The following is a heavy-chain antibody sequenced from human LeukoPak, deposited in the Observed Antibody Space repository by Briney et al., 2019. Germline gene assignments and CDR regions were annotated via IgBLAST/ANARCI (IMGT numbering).Heavy chain of an antibody. Sequence: SVKVSCKASGGTFSSYAISWVRQAPGQGLEWMGRIIPILGIANYAQKFQGRLTMTRDTSMSTAYMELNSLGSEDTAIYYCARGLGDYNTDWFPVSGYWGQGTPVTVSS. J-gene: IGHJ4*02. CDR3: ARGLGDYNTDWFPVSGY. CDR2: IIPILGIA. D-gene: IGHD3-9*01. CDR1: GGTFSSYA. V-gene: IGHV1-69*04.